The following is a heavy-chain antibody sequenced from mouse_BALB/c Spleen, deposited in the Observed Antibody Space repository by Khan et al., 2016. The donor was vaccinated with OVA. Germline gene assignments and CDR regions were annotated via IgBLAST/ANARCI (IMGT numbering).Heavy chain of an antibody. CDR3: ARRTKEYAMDY. CDR1: GYSFTSHT. V-gene: IGHV1-4*01. J-gene: IGHJ4*01. CDR2: INPRSGYT. D-gene: IGHD2-14*01. Sequence: VQLQESGAELVRPGASVKMSCKASGYSFTSHTMHWVKQRPGQGLEWIGYINPRSGYTNYNQKFNDKATLTADKSSSTAYMQLSSLTSEDSAVCYSARRTKEYAMDYWGQGTSVTVSS.